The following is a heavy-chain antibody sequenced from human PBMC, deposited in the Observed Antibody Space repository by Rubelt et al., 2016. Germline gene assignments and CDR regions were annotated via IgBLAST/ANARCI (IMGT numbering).Heavy chain of an antibody. CDR3: ARGKEGLGVTMMDY. V-gene: IGHV4-34*01. CDR2: INHSGST. J-gene: IGHJ4*02. D-gene: IGHD3-22*01. Sequence: QVQLQQWGAGLLKPSETLSLTCAVYGGSFSGYYCSWIRQPPGKGLEWSGEINHSGSTNYNPSLKSRVTISVDTSKNQFSRKLSSVTAADTAVYYCARGKEGLGVTMMDYWGQGTLVTVSS. CDR1: GGSFSGYY.